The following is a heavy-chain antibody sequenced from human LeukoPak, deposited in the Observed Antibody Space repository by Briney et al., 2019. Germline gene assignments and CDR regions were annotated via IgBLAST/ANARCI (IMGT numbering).Heavy chain of an antibody. J-gene: IGHJ4*02. CDR1: GYTFTGYY. CDR2: ISAYNGNT. V-gene: IGHV1-18*04. Sequence: VASVKVSCKASGYTFTGYYMHWVRQAPGQGLEWMGWISAYNGNTNYAQKLQGRVTMTTDTSTSTAYMELRSLRSDDTAVYYCARDAPIVLMVYANSFGYWGQGTLVTVSS. D-gene: IGHD2-8*01. CDR3: ARDAPIVLMVYANSFGY.